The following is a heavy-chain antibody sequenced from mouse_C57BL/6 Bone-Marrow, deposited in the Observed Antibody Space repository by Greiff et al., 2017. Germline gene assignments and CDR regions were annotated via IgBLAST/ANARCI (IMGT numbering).Heavy chain of an antibody. J-gene: IGHJ4*01. CDR1: GFTFSSYA. Sequence: EVKLVESGEGLVKPGGSLKLSCAASGFTFSSYAMSWVRQTPEKRLEWVAYISSGGDYIYYADTVKGRFTISRDNARNTLYLQMSSLKSEDTAMYYCTRRDYYYGSSYPCYAMDYWGQGTSVTVSS. CDR2: ISSGGDYI. CDR3: TRRDYYYGSSYPCYAMDY. D-gene: IGHD1-1*01. V-gene: IGHV5-9-1*02.